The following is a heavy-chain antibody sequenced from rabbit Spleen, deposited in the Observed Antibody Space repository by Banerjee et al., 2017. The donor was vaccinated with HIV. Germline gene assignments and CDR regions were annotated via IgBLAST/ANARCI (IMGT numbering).Heavy chain of an antibody. V-gene: IGHV1S40*01. J-gene: IGHJ4*01. D-gene: IGHD2-1*01. CDR1: GFDVSSNA. Sequence: QSLEESGGGLVKPGASLTLTCTASGFDVSSNAMCWVRQAPGRGLEWIGCITAGSSGSTWYASWAKGRFTISKTSSTTVTLQLNSLTAADTATYFCARDTNYGGIQLDLWGQGTLVTVS. CDR3: ARDTNYGGIQLDL. CDR2: ITAGSSGST.